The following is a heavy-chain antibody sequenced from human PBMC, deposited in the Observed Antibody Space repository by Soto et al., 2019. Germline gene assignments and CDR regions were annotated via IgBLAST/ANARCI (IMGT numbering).Heavy chain of an antibody. D-gene: IGHD1-26*01. J-gene: IGHJ4*02. V-gene: IGHV1-2*02. CDR2: INPNSGGT. CDR3: ARDNSGIEYGDFDY. Sequence: QVQLDQSGAEVKKPGASVKVSCKASGFTFTGHYIHWVRQAPGQGLEWMGWINPNSGGTSYAQKFQGRLTMTTDTSITTAYMELSRLSSDDTAFYYCARDNSGIEYGDFDYWGQGTLVTVSS. CDR1: GFTFTGHY.